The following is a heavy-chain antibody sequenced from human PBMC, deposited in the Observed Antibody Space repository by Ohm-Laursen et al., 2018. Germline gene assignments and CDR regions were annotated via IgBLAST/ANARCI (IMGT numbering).Heavy chain of an antibody. CDR2: ISWNSGSI. D-gene: IGHD3-10*01. Sequence: SLRLSCTASGFTFDDYAMQWVRQAPGKGLEWVSGISWNSGSIDYADSVKGRFTISRDNAKNSLYLQMNSLRTEDTALYYCARAPSGSYYNVIDYWGQGTLVTVSS. V-gene: IGHV3-9*01. CDR1: GFTFDDYA. J-gene: IGHJ4*02. CDR3: ARAPSGSYYNVIDY.